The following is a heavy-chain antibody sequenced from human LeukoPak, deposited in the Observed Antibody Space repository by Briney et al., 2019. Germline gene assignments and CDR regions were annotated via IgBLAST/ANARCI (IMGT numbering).Heavy chain of an antibody. CDR2: IYSGGST. V-gene: IGHV3-53*01. CDR1: GFTVSSNY. J-gene: IGHJ3*02. CDR3: ARVALDAFDI. Sequence: PGGSLRLSCAASGFTVSSNYMSWVRQAPGKGLEWVSVIYSGGSTYYANSVKGRFTISRDNSKNTLYLQMNSLRAEDTAVYYCARVALDAFDIWGQGTMVTVSS.